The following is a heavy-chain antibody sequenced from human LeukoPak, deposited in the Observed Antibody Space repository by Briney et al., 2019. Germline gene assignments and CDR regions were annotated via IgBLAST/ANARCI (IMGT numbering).Heavy chain of an antibody. D-gene: IGHD3-10*01. CDR2: ISSSGTTT. Sequence: GGTLRLSCTGSGFNVSDHYMTWIRQAPGKGLEWISYISSSGTTTYYADSVKGRFTISRANAKTSVSLQMEGLRADDTAVYYCARVGSSGGWFDPWSHGTLVTVSS. CDR3: ARVGSSGGWFDP. J-gene: IGHJ5*02. V-gene: IGHV3-11*01. CDR1: GFNVSDHY.